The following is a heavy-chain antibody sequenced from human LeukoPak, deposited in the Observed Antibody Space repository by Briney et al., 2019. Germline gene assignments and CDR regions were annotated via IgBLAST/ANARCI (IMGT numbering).Heavy chain of an antibody. Sequence: SETLSLTCTVSGGSISSYYWSWIRQPPGKGLEWIGYIYYSGSTNYNPSLKSRVTISVDTSKNQFSLKLSSVTAADTAVYYCARLLRIAAAGTRAFDIWGQGTMVTVSS. CDR1: GGSISSYY. J-gene: IGHJ3*02. CDR2: IYYSGST. CDR3: ARLLRIAAAGTRAFDI. V-gene: IGHV4-59*08. D-gene: IGHD6-13*01.